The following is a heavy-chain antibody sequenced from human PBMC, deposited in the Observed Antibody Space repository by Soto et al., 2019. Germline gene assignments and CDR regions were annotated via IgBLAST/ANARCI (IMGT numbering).Heavy chain of an antibody. Sequence: QVQLRESGPRLVEPSATLSLSCAVSGGSINSRNWWTWVRQPPGKSLEWIGEIDHSGSTKYNPSLKSRATISRERSSNQFSLNLTSVTAADTAVYYCPRDGPTGSGSYWNYFDLWGQGTLVTVSS. CDR3: PRDGPTGSGSYWNYFDL. J-gene: IGHJ4*02. D-gene: IGHD3-10*01. CDR1: GGSINSRNW. CDR2: IDHSGST. V-gene: IGHV4-4*02.